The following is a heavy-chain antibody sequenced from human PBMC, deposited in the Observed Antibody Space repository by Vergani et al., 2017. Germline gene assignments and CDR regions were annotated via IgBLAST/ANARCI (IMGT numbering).Heavy chain of an antibody. D-gene: IGHD6-6*01. Sequence: EVQLVQSGAEVKKPGESLRISCKGSGYRFTDYWITWVRQMPGKGLEWMGRIDPSDSYTTYSPSFRGHVTISGDNSISTAYLQWSSLKASDTAIYYCARRSAARPGDYWGQGTLVTVSS. CDR3: ARRSAARPGDY. V-gene: IGHV5-10-1*03. CDR2: IDPSDSYT. J-gene: IGHJ4*02. CDR1: GYRFTDYW.